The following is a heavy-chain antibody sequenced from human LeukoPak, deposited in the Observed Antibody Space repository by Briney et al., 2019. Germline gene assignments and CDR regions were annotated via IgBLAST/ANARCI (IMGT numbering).Heavy chain of an antibody. D-gene: IGHD4/OR15-4a*01. CDR1: RFTFSSYA. J-gene: IGHJ4*02. CDR3: AIDRYYGASADF. V-gene: IGHV3-23*01. Sequence: GESLRLSCAASRFTFSSYAMTWVRQAPGRGLEWVSTISGGGISTYYADSVKGRFAISRDNSKNTLYLQMNSLRAEDTALYYCAIDRYYGASADFWGQGALVTVSS. CDR2: ISGGGIST.